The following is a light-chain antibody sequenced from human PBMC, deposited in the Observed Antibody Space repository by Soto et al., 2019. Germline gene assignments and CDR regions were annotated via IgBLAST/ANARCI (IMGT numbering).Light chain of an antibody. CDR3: CSHSTSIAWV. CDR2: QVT. CDR1: DNDVGGYDF. Sequence: QSALTQSASVSGSPGQSITISCMGTDNDVGGYDFVSWYQQHPGRAPKLLIHQVTIRLSGISSRFSGSKSGNTASLTITGLQPEDEAMYFCCSHSTSIAWVFGGGTKLTVL. J-gene: IGLJ3*02. V-gene: IGLV2-14*01.